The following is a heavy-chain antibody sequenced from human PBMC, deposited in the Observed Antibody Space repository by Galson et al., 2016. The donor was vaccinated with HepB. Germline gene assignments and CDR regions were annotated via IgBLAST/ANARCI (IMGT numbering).Heavy chain of an antibody. CDR3: ARSLTLYCISTTCYGNYYGMDV. CDR1: GFTFSSYA. D-gene: IGHD2-2*01. CDR2: ISSNGGST. J-gene: IGHJ6*02. V-gene: IGHV3-64*01. Sequence: SLRLSCAASGFTFSSYAMHWVRQAPGKGLEYVSAISSNGGSTYYANSVKGRFTISRDNSKNTLYLQMGSLRAEDMAVYYRARSLTLYCISTTCYGNYYGMDVWGQGTTVTVSS.